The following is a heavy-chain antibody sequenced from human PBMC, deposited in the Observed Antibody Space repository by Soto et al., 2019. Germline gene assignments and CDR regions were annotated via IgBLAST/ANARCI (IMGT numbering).Heavy chain of an antibody. D-gene: IGHD6-6*01. CDR2: IWYDGSNK. CDR3: ARDAVGAARPGLGYYFDY. Sequence: GGSLRLSCAASGFTFSSYGMHWVRQAPGKGLEWVAVIWYDGSNKYYADSVKGRFTISRDNSKNTLYLQMNSLRAEDTAVYYCARDAVGAARPGLGYYFDYWGQGTLVTVSS. J-gene: IGHJ4*02. V-gene: IGHV3-33*01. CDR1: GFTFSSYG.